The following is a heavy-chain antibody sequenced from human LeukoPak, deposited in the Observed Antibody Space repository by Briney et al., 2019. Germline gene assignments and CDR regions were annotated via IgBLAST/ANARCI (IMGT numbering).Heavy chain of an antibody. V-gene: IGHV1-2*06. Sequence: ASVTVSCKPSGYTFTGYYMHWVRQAPGQGLEWMGRINPNSGATNYAQKFQGRVTMTRDTSISTAYMELTTLRSDDTAVYYCAKSIEYCGADCYGYFDLWGRGTLVTVSS. CDR2: INPNSGAT. J-gene: IGHJ2*01. D-gene: IGHD2-21*02. CDR1: GYTFTGYY. CDR3: AKSIEYCGADCYGYFDL.